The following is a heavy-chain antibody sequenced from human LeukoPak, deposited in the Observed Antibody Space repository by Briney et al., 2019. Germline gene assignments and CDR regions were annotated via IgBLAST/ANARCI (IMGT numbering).Heavy chain of an antibody. CDR1: GYTFTSYG. CDR3: ARQEQASRYSSSWYRGDYYYYGMDV. D-gene: IGHD6-13*01. CDR2: ISAYNGNT. J-gene: IGHJ6*02. V-gene: IGHV1-18*01. Sequence: ASVKVSCKASGYTFTSYGISWVRQAPGQGLEWMVWISAYNGNTNYAQKLQGRATMTTDTSTSTAYMELRSLRSDDTAVYYCARQEQASRYSSSWYRGDYYYYGMDVWGQGTTVTVSS.